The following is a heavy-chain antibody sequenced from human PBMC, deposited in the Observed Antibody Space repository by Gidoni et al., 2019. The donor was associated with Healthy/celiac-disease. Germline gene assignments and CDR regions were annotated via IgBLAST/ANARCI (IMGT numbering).Heavy chain of an antibody. CDR1: GYTFMSYG. D-gene: IGHD1-1*01. CDR3: AREGTVTTPIYYYYYGMDV. J-gene: IGHJ6*02. V-gene: IGHV1-18*01. CDR2: ISAYNGNT. Sequence: QVQLVQSGAEVKKPGASVKVSCKASGYTFMSYGISWVRQAPGQGLEWMGWISAYNGNTNYAQNLQGRVTMTTDTSTSTAYMELRSLRSDDTAVYYCAREGTVTTPIYYYYYGMDVWGQGTTVTVSS.